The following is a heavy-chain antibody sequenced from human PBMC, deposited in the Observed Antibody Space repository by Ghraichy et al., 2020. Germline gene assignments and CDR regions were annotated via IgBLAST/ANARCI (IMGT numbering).Heavy chain of an antibody. CDR1: GFSFSGYS. CDR2: ISDSRTT. J-gene: IGHJ4*02. Sequence: GGSLRLFCEASGFSFSGYSMSWVRQAPGKGLEWVSYISDSRTTFYGDSVKGRFTISRDNGKSSLYLQMNGLRAEDTAVYYCARDGVTPGYDFDYWGQGTLVTVSS. D-gene: IGHD2-21*02. CDR3: ARDGVTPGYDFDY. V-gene: IGHV3-48*01.